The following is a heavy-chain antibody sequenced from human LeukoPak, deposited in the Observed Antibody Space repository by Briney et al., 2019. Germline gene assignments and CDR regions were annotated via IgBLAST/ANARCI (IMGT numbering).Heavy chain of an antibody. CDR3: ASSLGELSSDY. D-gene: IGHD3-16*02. CDR2: ISYDGSNK. V-gene: IGHV3-30-3*01. CDR1: GFTFSSYA. J-gene: IGHJ4*02. Sequence: PGGSLRLSCAASGFTFSSYAMHWVRQAPGKGLEWVAVISYDGSNKYYADSVKGRFTISRDNFKNTLYLQMNSLRAEDTAVYYCASSLGELSSDYWGQGTLVTVSS.